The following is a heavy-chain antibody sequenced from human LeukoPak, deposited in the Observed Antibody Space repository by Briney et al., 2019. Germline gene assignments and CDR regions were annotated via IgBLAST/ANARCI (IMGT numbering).Heavy chain of an antibody. CDR3: ARGDSRGYYYTSGFDP. CDR1: GFTFSDYY. J-gene: IGHJ5*02. V-gene: IGHV3-11*05. CDR2: ISSSSSYI. D-gene: IGHD3-22*01. Sequence: GGSLRLSCAASGFTFSDYYMSWIRQAPGKGLEWVSSISSSSSYIYYADSVKGRFTISRDNAKNSLYLQMNSLRAEDTAVYYCARGDSRGYYYTSGFDPWGQGTLVTVSS.